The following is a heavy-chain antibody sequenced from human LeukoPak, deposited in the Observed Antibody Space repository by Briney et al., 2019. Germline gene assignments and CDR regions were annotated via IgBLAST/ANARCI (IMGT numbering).Heavy chain of an antibody. V-gene: IGHV3-7*01. J-gene: IGHJ6*03. CDR1: GFTFSSYW. CDR3: ARDARVTTKYYYYYYYMDV. D-gene: IGHD4-11*01. CDR2: IKQDGSEK. Sequence: GGSLRLSCAASGFTFSSYWMDWVRQAPGKGLEWVANIKQDGSEKYYVDSVKGRFTISRDNAKNSLYLQMNSLRAEDTAVYYCARDARVTTKYYYYYYYMDVWGKGTTVTVSS.